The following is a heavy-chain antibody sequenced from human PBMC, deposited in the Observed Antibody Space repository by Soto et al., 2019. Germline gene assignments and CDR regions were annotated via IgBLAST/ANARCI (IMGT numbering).Heavy chain of an antibody. Sequence: ASVKFSCKASGGTFSSYAISWVRQAPGQGLEWMGGIIPIFGTANYAQKFQGRVTITADESTSTAYMELSSLRSEDTAVYYCARGTLTTSSSYKAWGQGTLVTVSS. CDR2: IIPIFGTA. V-gene: IGHV1-69*13. J-gene: IGHJ5*02. D-gene: IGHD6-6*01. CDR3: ARGTLTTSSSYKA. CDR1: GGTFSSYA.